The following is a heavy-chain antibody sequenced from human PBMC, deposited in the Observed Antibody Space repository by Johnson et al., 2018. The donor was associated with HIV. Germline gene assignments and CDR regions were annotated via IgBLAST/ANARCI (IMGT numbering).Heavy chain of an antibody. CDR2: ISHDGNKK. Sequence: QVQLVESGGGVVQPGGSLRLSCAASGFTFSSYAFHWVRQAPGKGLEWVAIISHDGNKKYYADSVKGRFTISRDNSKNTLYLQMNSLRAEDTAVYYCARVLGLEVCAFDIWGQGTMVTVSS. J-gene: IGHJ3*02. CDR3: ARVLGLEVCAFDI. D-gene: IGHD2-8*01. CDR1: GFTFSSYA. V-gene: IGHV3-30*04.